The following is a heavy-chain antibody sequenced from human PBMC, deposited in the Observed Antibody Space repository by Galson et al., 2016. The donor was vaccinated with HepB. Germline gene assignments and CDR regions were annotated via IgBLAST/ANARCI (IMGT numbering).Heavy chain of an antibody. D-gene: IGHD3-16*01. V-gene: IGHV3-30*18. CDR1: GLTFSSYG. Sequence: SLRLSCAASGLTFSSYGMHWVRQAPGKGLEWVAVTAYDGSNKYYADSVKGRFTISRDDSKNTLYLQMNSLRPEDTAVYFCAKAGYHGADAYYYYFDYWGQGTLVTVS. CDR2: TAYDGSNK. CDR3: AKAGYHGADAYYYYFDY. J-gene: IGHJ4*02.